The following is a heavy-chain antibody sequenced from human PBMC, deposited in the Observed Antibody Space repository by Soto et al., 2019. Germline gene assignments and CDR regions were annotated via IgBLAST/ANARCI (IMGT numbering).Heavy chain of an antibody. CDR1: GFTFSSYW. CDR3: ARVAYDFWSGYRYYYYYYSMDV. CDR2: VNSEGSST. D-gene: IGHD3-3*01. V-gene: IGHV3-74*01. J-gene: IGHJ6*03. Sequence: ELQLVESGGGLVQPGGSLRLSCAASGFTFSSYWMHWVRQAPGKGLVWVSRVNSEGSSTSYADSVKGRFTISRDNAKNTLYLQINSLRAEDTAVYYCARVAYDFWSGYRYYYYYYSMDVWGKGTTVTVSS.